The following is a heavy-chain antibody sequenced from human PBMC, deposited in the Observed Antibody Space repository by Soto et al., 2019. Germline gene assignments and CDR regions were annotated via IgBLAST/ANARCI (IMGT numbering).Heavy chain of an antibody. Sequence: PGCSLRLSCAASGFTFSSSAISWVRQAPGKGLEWVSAVSANGQGIYYADSVRGRFTISRENSKNTVFLHMDSLSAEDTAVYYCAKDRHYPRDYFHYWGQGTLVTASS. V-gene: IGHV3-23*01. D-gene: IGHD3-10*01. J-gene: IGHJ4*02. CDR3: AKDRHYPRDYFHY. CDR1: GFTFSSSA. CDR2: VSANGQGI.